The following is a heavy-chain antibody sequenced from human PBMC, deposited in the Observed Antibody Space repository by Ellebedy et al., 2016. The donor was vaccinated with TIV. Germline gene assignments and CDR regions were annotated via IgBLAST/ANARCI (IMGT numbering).Heavy chain of an antibody. CDR2: ISKSGRTT. D-gene: IGHD4-11*01. Sequence: GGSLRLSCAASGFTSSDFYMAWVRQSLGKGLEWVADISKSGRTTAYADSVKGRFVISRDNANNSVYLDMKNLRGDDTAMYYCVRESTVYGLDPWGHGILVTVSS. V-gene: IGHV3-11*01. CDR3: VRESTVYGLDP. CDR1: GFTSSDFY. J-gene: IGHJ5*02.